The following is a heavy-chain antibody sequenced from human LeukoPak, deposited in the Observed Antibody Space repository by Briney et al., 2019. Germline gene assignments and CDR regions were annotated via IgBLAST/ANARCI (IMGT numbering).Heavy chain of an antibody. CDR2: MNPNSGNT. V-gene: IGHV1-8*01. D-gene: IGHD3-10*01. CDR1: GYTFTSYD. CDR3: ARASRSTVRGVIMFKVHVFDY. J-gene: IGHJ4*02. Sequence: ASVKVSCKASGYTFTSYDINWVRQATGQGLEWMGWMNPNSGNTGYAQKFQGRVTMTRSTSISTAYMELSSLRSEDTAVYYCARASRSTVRGVIMFKVHVFDYWGQGTLVTVSS.